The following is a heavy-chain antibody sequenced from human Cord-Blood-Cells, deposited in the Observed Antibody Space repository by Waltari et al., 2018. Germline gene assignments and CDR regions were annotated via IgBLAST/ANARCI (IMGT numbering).Heavy chain of an antibody. CDR1: GGSISSSSYY. CDR3: ARRAGIAARNWFDP. Sequence: QLQLQESGPGLVKPSETLSLTCTVSGGSISSSSYYWGWIRQPPGKGLEWIGSIYYRGSTYYNPSLKGRVTIAVDTSKNQCSLKLSSVTAADTAVYYCARRAGIAARNWFDPWGQGTLVTVSS. CDR2: IYYRGST. D-gene: IGHD6-6*01. J-gene: IGHJ5*02. V-gene: IGHV4-39*01.